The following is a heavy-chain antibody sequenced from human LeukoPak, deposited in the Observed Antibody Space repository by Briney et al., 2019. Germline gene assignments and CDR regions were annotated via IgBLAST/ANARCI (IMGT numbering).Heavy chain of an antibody. CDR2: ISYDGSKK. CDR3: ATFKTPISMVTR. J-gene: IGHJ4*02. Sequence: GGSLRLSCAASGFTFTDYSIHWVRQAPGKGLEWMAVISYDGSKKYYADSVKGRFTISRDNSKNTLHLQMNSLRAEDTAVYYCATFKTPISMVTRWGQGTLVTVSS. CDR1: GFTFTDYS. V-gene: IGHV3-30*04. D-gene: IGHD5-18*01.